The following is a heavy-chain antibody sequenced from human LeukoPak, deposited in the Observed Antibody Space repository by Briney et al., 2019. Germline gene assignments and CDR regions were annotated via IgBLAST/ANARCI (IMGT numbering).Heavy chain of an antibody. J-gene: IGHJ6*02. Sequence: GGSLRLSCAASCFTVSSNYMSWVRQAPGKGLEWVSVNYSGGDTYYADSVKGRFTISRDNSKNTLYLQMNSLRAEDTAVYYCARDIYYGGKRGNGMDFWGQGTTVTVSS. CDR3: ARDIYYGGKRGNGMDF. CDR2: NYSGGDT. D-gene: IGHD4-23*01. V-gene: IGHV3-66*01. CDR1: CFTVSSNY.